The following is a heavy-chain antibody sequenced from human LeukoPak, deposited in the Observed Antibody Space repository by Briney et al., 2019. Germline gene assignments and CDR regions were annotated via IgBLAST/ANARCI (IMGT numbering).Heavy chain of an antibody. CDR3: ARPYSVTRAAFVDY. Sequence: GESLKISCQGSGSPFTSYWIGWVRQLPGKGREWMGIYYAGDSDTRYSPSFQGQVTISAVKSISTAYLQWSSLKASDTAMYYCARPYSVTRAAFVDYWDQGKGIIVSS. D-gene: IGHD4-17*01. V-gene: IGHV5-51*01. CDR1: GSPFTSYW. J-gene: IGHJ4*02. CDR2: YYAGDSDT.